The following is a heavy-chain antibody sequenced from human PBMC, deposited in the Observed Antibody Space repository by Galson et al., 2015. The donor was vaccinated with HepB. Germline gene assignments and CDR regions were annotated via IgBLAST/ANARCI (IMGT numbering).Heavy chain of an antibody. V-gene: IGHV6-1*01. CDR3: AREVAGTYCFDY. J-gene: IGHJ4*02. Sequence: CAISGDSVSSNSAAWNWIRQSPSRGLEWLGRTYYRSRWYNDYAVSVNSRIIIAPDTSENQVSLQLSFVTPEDTAVYYCAREVAGTYCFDYWGQGTLVTVSS. CDR2: TYYRSRWYN. D-gene: IGHD6-19*01. CDR1: GDSVSSNSAA.